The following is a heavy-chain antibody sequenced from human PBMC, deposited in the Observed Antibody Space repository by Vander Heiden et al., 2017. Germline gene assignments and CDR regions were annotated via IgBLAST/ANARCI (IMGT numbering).Heavy chain of an antibody. CDR1: GFIFSTYG. CDR2: ISYHGSHK. CDR3: AKEMTTVVTSGGVFEY. J-gene: IGHJ4*02. V-gene: IGHV3-30*18. D-gene: IGHD4-17*01. Sequence: QVQLVESGGGVVQPGGSLRRSCAAPGFIFSTYGMNWVRQAPGKGLEWVAVISYHGSHKYYADSVKGRFTISRDNSKNTLYLQMNSLRAEDTAVYYCAKEMTTVVTSGGVFEYWGQGTLVTVSS.